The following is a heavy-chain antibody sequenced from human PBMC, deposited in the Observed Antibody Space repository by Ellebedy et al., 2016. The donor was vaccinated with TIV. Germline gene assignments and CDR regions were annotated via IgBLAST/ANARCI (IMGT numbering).Heavy chain of an antibody. CDR1: GGSSNGYS. CDR2: INPRGTA. V-gene: IGHV4-34*01. J-gene: IGHJ4*02. CDR3: ARARGQDLYGSGSYFTN. D-gene: IGHD3-10*01. Sequence: MPSETLSLPCVVQGGSSNGYSWSWTGQSPGKGREWLGEINPRGTANYNPSPKSRVTMSVDTPAKQFSLRLTSVTAADTAVYYFARARGQDLYGSGSYFTNWGQGEVVTVSS.